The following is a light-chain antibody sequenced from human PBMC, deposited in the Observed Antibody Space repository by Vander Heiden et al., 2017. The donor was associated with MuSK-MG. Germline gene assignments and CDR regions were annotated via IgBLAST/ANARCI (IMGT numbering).Light chain of an antibody. CDR1: QSISSW. J-gene: IGKJ1*01. Sequence: DIQMTQSPSTLSASVGDRVTITCRASQSISSWLAWYQQKPGKAPKLLIYKASSLESGVPSRFSGSGYGKEFTLTISSRQPDDFATYYCQQYNSYSPWTFGQGTKVEIK. CDR2: KAS. CDR3: QQYNSYSPWT. V-gene: IGKV1-5*03.